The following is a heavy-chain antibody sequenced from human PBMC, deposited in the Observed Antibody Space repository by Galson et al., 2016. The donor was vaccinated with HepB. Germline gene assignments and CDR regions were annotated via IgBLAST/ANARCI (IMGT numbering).Heavy chain of an antibody. CDR3: ARTDDYSTTRGFFDY. Sequence: SLRLSCAASGIVVSSTPFSWVRQTPGKGLEWVSAIYRGGETNNADSAKGRFTISRDNSKNTLYLQMNSLRVEDTGVYYCARTDDYSTTRGFFDYWGQGTLVTVSS. CDR2: IYRGGET. V-gene: IGHV3-66*02. J-gene: IGHJ4*02. D-gene: IGHD4-11*01. CDR1: GIVVSSTP.